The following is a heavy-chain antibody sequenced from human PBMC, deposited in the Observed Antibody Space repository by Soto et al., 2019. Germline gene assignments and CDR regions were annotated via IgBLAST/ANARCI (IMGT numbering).Heavy chain of an antibody. CDR2: ISYDGSNK. D-gene: IGHD6-13*01. Sequence: ESGGGVVQPGRSLRLSCAASGFTFSSYGMHWVRQAPGKGLEWVAVISYDGSNKYYADSVKGRFTISRDNSKNTLYLQMNSLRAEDTAVYYCAKDPAAAGTKSGTNYYYYGMDVWGQGTTVTVSS. CDR1: GFTFSSYG. J-gene: IGHJ6*02. CDR3: AKDPAAAGTKSGTNYYYYGMDV. V-gene: IGHV3-30*18.